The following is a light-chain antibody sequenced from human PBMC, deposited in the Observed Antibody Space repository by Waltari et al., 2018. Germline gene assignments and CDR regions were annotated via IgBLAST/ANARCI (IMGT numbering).Light chain of an antibody. J-gene: IGKJ5*01. CDR1: QSILYTSNDKNY. V-gene: IGKV4-1*01. CDR2: WAS. CDR3: QQYFNSPIA. Sequence: DIVMTQSPDSLLVSLGERATISCNSSQSILYTSNDKNYLAWYQQKAGQPPRLLVHWASIRESGVPDRFRGSGSGTDFTLTISNLQPEDVAFCWCQQYFNSPIAFGQGTRLEIK.